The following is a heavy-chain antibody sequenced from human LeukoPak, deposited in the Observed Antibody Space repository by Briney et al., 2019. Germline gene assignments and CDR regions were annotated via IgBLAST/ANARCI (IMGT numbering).Heavy chain of an antibody. V-gene: IGHV3-30*02. D-gene: IGHD1-1*01. Sequence: GGALRLSCAASGFTFRSYGMHWVRQAPGKGLEGVALIQYDGSNKYYAVSVKGRFTISSDNSKNTLYLQMNSLRAEDTAVYYCAKEEGGYPQYMDVWGKGTTVTVSS. J-gene: IGHJ6*03. CDR2: IQYDGSNK. CDR1: GFTFRSYG. CDR3: AKEEGGYPQYMDV.